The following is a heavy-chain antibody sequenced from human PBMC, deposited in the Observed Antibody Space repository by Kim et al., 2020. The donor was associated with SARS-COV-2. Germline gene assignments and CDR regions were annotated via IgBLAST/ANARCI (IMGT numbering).Heavy chain of an antibody. D-gene: IGHD3-16*01. J-gene: IGHJ4*02. Sequence: QKFQGRVTITADKSTSTAYMELSSLRSEDTAVYYCARDGPRLGERFEVDYWGQGTLVTVSS. V-gene: IGHV1-69*04. CDR3: ARDGPRLGERFEVDY.